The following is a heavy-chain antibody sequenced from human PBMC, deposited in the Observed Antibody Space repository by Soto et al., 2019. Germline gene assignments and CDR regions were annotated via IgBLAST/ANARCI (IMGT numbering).Heavy chain of an antibody. CDR3: TRRQGSGYHPGGHYYGMDV. CDR2: IRSKANSYAT. J-gene: IGHJ6*02. D-gene: IGHD3-22*01. CDR1: GFTFSGSA. V-gene: IGHV3-73*01. Sequence: GSLRLSCAASGFTFSGSAMHWVRQASGKGLEWVGRIRSKANSYATAYAASVRGRFTISRDDSKNTAYLQMNSLKTEDTAVYYCTRRQGSGYHPGGHYYGMDVWGQGTTVTVSS.